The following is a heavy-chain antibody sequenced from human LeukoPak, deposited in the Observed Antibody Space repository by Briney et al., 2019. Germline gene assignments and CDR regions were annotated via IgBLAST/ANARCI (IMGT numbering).Heavy chain of an antibody. V-gene: IGHV3-30*18. J-gene: IGHJ4*02. Sequence: PGRSLRLSCAASGFTFSRCAMHWVRQAPGKGLEWVAAISYTGSNKYYADSVQGRFTISRDNSKNTLYLEMNSLRPEDTAVYYCAKEYGTGWYYFDYWGQGTLVTVSS. CDR1: GFTFSRCA. D-gene: IGHD6-19*01. CDR2: ISYTGSNK. CDR3: AKEYGTGWYYFDY.